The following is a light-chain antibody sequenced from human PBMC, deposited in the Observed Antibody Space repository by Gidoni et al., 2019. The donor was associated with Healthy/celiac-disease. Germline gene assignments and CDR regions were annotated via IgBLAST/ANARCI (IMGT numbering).Light chain of an antibody. CDR3: QQSYSTLPYT. V-gene: IGKV1-39*01. CDR2: AAS. Sequence: DIQMTQSPSSLSASVGDRVTITCRASQSISSYLNWYQQKPGKAPKLLIYAASSLQSGVPSRFSGSGFGTDFTLTISSLQPEDFATYYCQQSYSTLPYTFXQXTKLEIK. CDR1: QSISSY. J-gene: IGKJ2*01.